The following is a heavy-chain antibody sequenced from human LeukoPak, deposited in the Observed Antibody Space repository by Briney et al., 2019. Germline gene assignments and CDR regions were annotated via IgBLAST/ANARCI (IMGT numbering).Heavy chain of an antibody. D-gene: IGHD6-19*01. CDR1: GGSFSGYY. V-gene: IGHV4-34*01. Sequence: SGTLSLTCAVYGGSFSGYYWSWIRLPPGKGLEWIGEINHSGSTNYNPSLKSRVTISVDTSKNQFSLKLSSVTAADTAVYYCARRYSSGWYSMDVWGKGTTVTISS. J-gene: IGHJ6*04. CDR3: ARRYSSGWYSMDV. CDR2: INHSGST.